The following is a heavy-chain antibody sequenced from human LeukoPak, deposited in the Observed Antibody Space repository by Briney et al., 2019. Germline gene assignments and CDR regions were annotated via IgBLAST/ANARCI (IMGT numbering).Heavy chain of an antibody. CDR3: ARGQYYYDSSGYYRIDAFDI. CDR1: GGSFSGYY. V-gene: IGHV4-34*01. CDR2: INHSGSI. J-gene: IGHJ3*02. D-gene: IGHD3-22*01. Sequence: SETLSLTCAVYGGSFSGYYWSWIRQPPGKGLEWIGEINHSGSINYNPSLKSRVTISVDTSKNQFSLELSSVTAADTAVYYCARGQYYYDSSGYYRIDAFDIWGQGTMVTVSS.